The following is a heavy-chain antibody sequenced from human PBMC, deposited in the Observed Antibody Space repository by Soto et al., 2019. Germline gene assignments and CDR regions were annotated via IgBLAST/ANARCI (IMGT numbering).Heavy chain of an antibody. CDR2: IYYNGST. Sequence: PSETLSLTCTVSGGSIGSYYWSWIRQPPGKGLEWIGYIYYNGSTNYNPSLKSRVTISVDTSKNQFSLKLSSVTAADTAVYYCARVSSWYLSYYYYMDVWGKGTKVTVSS. D-gene: IGHD6-13*01. J-gene: IGHJ6*03. V-gene: IGHV4-59*01. CDR3: ARVSSWYLSYYYYMDV. CDR1: GGSIGSYY.